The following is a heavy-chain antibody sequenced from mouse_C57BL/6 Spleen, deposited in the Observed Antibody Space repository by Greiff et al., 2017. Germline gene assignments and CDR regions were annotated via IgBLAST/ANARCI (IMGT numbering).Heavy chain of an antibody. D-gene: IGHD1-1*01. J-gene: IGHJ2*01. CDR3: ASRPYYYGSSFDY. V-gene: IGHV1-22*01. CDR1: GYTFTDYN. Sequence: EVQLVESGPELVKPGASVKMSCKASGYTFTDYNMHWVKQSHGKSLEWIGYINPNNGGTSYNQKFKGKATLTVNKSASTAYMELRSLTSEDSAVYYWASRPYYYGSSFDYWGQGTTLTVSS. CDR2: INPNNGGT.